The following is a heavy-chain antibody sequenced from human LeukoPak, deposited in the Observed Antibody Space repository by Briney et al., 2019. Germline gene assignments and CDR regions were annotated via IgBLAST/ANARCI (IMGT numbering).Heavy chain of an antibody. CDR2: INTNTGNP. CDR3: VRGYGDYDDTCFDY. V-gene: IGHV7-4-1*02. Sequence: ASVKVSCKASGYTFTSYAINWVRQAPGQGLEWMGWINTNTGNPTYAQGFTGRFVFSLDTSVSTAYLQISSLKAEDTAVYYCVRGYGDYDDTCFDYWGQGTLVTVSS. CDR1: GYTFTSYA. J-gene: IGHJ4*02. D-gene: IGHD4-17*01.